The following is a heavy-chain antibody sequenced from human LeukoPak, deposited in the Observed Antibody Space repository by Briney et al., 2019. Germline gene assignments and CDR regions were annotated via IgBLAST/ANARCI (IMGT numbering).Heavy chain of an antibody. V-gene: IGHV4-39*01. CDR2: IYYSGST. Sequence: KPSETLSLTCTVSGGSISSSIYYWGWIRQPPGKGLEWIGSIYYSGSTYYNPSLKSRVTISVDTSKNQFSLKLSSVTAADTAVYYCARRRFVRGPDVVNPFDYWGQGTLVTVSS. J-gene: IGHJ4*02. D-gene: IGHD2-8*01. CDR1: GGSISSSIYY. CDR3: ARRRFVRGPDVVNPFDY.